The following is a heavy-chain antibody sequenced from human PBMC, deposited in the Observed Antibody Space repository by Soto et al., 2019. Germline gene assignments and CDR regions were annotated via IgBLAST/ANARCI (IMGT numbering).Heavy chain of an antibody. CDR3: ARDGREASGMDV. J-gene: IGHJ6*02. Sequence: SETLSLTCTVSGGSISSHYWSWVRQAPGKGLEWIGHIYYRGSTTYNPSLRSRSTISVDTSNNQFSLKLNCVATANTAVYYCARDGREASGMDVWGQGTKVTVSS. D-gene: IGHD1-26*01. V-gene: IGHV4-59*11. CDR2: IYYRGST. CDR1: GGSISSHY.